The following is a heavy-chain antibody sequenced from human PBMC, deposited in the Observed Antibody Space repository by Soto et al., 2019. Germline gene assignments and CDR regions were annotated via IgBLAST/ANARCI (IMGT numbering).Heavy chain of an antibody. V-gene: IGHV3-48*01. Sequence: EVQLVESGGGLVQPGGSLRLSCAASGFSFSYYGMNWVRQAPGKGLEWVSYISTISSNINYAHSVQGRFTISRDNAKKSLSLQMNTLRAADTAVYYCARETSTCNYYMDVWGKGTTVNVSS. CDR3: ARETSTCNYYMDV. J-gene: IGHJ6*03. CDR2: ISTISSNI. D-gene: IGHD2-2*01. CDR1: GFSFSYYG.